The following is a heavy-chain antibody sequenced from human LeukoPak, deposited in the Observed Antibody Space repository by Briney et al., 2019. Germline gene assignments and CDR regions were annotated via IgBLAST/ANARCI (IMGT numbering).Heavy chain of an antibody. V-gene: IGHV3-48*04. CDR2: ISSRSSTI. CDR3: ARDALVPAAPAPFDY. CDR1: GFTFSSYS. J-gene: IGHJ4*02. Sequence: PGGSLRLSCAASGFTFSSYSMNWVRQAPGKGPEWVSYISSRSSTIFYADSVKGRFTISRDNAKNSLYLQMNSLRAEDTAVYYCARDALVPAAPAPFDYWGQGTLVTVSS. D-gene: IGHD2-2*01.